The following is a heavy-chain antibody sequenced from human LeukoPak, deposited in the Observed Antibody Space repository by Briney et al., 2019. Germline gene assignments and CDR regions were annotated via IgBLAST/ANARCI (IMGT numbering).Heavy chain of an antibody. Sequence: ASVKVSCKASGYTFTGYHIHWVRQAPGQGLEWMGRINPNSGDTNYAQKFQGRVTMTRDTSISTAYMELSSLRSEDTAVYYCARGRTARNYYGMDVWGQGTTVTVSS. CDR3: ARGRTARNYYGMDV. CDR2: INPNSGDT. D-gene: IGHD6-6*01. J-gene: IGHJ6*02. V-gene: IGHV1-2*06. CDR1: GYTFTGYH.